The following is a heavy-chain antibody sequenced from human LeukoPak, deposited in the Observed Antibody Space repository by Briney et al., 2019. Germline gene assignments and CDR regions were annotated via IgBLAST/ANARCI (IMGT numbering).Heavy chain of an antibody. CDR1: GGSISSYY. CDR2: IYTSGST. Sequence: SETLSLTCTVSGGSISSYYWSWIRQPAGKGLEWIGRIYTSGSTNYNSSLKRRVTMSVDTSKNQFSLKLSSVTAADTAVYYCARGGYYYDSSGYWSFDYWGQGTLVTVSS. CDR3: ARGGYYYDSSGYWSFDY. D-gene: IGHD3-22*01. V-gene: IGHV4-4*07. J-gene: IGHJ4*02.